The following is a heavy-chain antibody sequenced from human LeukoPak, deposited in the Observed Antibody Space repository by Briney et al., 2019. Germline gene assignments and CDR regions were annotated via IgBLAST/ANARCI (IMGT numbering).Heavy chain of an antibody. J-gene: IGHJ6*03. Sequence: SVKVSCKASGGTFSSYAISWVRQAPGQGLEWMGGIIPIFGTANYAQKFQGRVTITADESTSTAYMELSSLRSEDTAVYYCAREGCTNGVCYSRYYYYYYMDVWGKGTTVTVFS. CDR1: GGTFSSYA. CDR2: IIPIFGTA. CDR3: AREGCTNGVCYSRYYYYYYMDV. V-gene: IGHV1-69*13. D-gene: IGHD2-8*01.